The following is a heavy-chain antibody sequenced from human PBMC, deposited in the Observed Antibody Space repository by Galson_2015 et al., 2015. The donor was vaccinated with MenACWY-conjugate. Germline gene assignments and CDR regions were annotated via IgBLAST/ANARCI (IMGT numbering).Heavy chain of an antibody. CDR2: MYYSGSA. CDR3: ARGVNLASVAGY. Sequence: ETLSLTCTVSGGSINSYYWSWIRQPPGKGLEWIGYMYYSGSANYNPSLKSRVTISVDTSKNQFSLTMTSVTAADTAVYYCARGVNLASVAGYWGQGTLVTVSS. CDR1: GGSINSYY. J-gene: IGHJ4*02. V-gene: IGHV4-59*01. D-gene: IGHD3-3*02.